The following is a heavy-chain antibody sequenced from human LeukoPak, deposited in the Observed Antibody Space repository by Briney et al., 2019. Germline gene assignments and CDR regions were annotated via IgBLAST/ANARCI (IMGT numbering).Heavy chain of an antibody. V-gene: IGHV3-23*01. J-gene: IGHJ4*02. Sequence: PGGSLRLSCVASGFTFSRSGMNWVRQAPGKGLEWVSSISPSRDNAHYADSVKGRFTISRDNSKNTLYLQMNSLRAEDTAVYYCANKRTVFDYWGQGTLVTVSS. CDR3: ANKRTVFDY. D-gene: IGHD1-1*01. CDR2: ISPSRDNA. CDR1: GFTFSRSG.